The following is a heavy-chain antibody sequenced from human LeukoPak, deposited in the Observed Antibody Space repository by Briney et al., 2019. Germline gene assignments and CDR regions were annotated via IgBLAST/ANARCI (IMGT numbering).Heavy chain of an antibody. V-gene: IGHV3-21*01. Sequence: GGSLRLSCAASGFTFSSYSMNWVRQAPGKGLEWVSSISSSSSYIYYADSVKGRFTISRDNAKNSLYLQMNSLRAEDTAVYYCASQDIVVVPAAIPEGDAFDIWGQGTMVTVSS. CDR1: GFTFSSYS. J-gene: IGHJ3*02. CDR2: ISSSSSYI. D-gene: IGHD2-2*02. CDR3: ASQDIVVVPAAIPEGDAFDI.